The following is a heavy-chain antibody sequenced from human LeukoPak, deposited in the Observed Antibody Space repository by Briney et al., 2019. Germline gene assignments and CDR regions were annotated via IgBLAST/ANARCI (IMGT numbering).Heavy chain of an antibody. CDR1: GFTFSSYE. CDR2: ISSSGSTI. Sequence: GGSLRLSCAASGFTFSSYEMNWVRQAPGKGLEWVSYISSSGSTIYYADSVKGRFTISRDNAKNSLYLQMNSLRAEDTAVYYCARSALMEAFDYWGQGTLVTVSS. D-gene: IGHD3-10*01. J-gene: IGHJ4*02. CDR3: ARSALMEAFDY. V-gene: IGHV3-48*03.